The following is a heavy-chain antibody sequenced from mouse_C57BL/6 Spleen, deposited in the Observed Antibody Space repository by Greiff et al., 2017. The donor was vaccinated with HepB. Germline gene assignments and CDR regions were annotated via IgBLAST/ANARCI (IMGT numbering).Heavy chain of an antibody. V-gene: IGHV1-80*01. Sequence: VKLQASGAELVKPGASVKISCKASGSAFSGYWMNWVKQRPGKGLAWIGQIYPGDGDTNYNGKFKGKATLTADKSSSTAYMQLSSLTSEDSAVYYCARGDSNYYFDYWGQGTTLTVSS. D-gene: IGHD2-5*01. CDR2: IYPGDGDT. CDR1: GSAFSGYW. CDR3: ARGDSNYYFDY. J-gene: IGHJ2*01.